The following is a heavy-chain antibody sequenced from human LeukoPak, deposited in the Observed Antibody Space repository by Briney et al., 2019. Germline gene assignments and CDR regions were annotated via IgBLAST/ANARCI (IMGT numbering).Heavy chain of an antibody. Sequence: GSLRLSCAASGFTFSSYWMSWIRQPPGKGLEWIGSIHDSGSTDYNPSLKSRVTISVDTSKNQFSLKLSSVTAADTAVYYCARLYGGNSNNYYCDYWGQGTLVTVSS. CDR3: ARLYGGNSNNYYCDY. J-gene: IGHJ4*02. CDR1: GFTFSSYW. V-gene: IGHV4-39*01. D-gene: IGHD4-23*01. CDR2: IHDSGST.